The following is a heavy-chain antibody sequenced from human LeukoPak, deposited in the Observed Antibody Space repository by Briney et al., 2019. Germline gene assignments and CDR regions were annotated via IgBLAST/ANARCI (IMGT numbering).Heavy chain of an antibody. D-gene: IGHD5-18*01. CDR1: GIIFSSYE. J-gene: IGHJ6*04. V-gene: IGHV3-48*03. CDR3: ARVGDQLWFPYYYYGMDV. Sequence: GGSLRLSCAASGIIFSSYEMSWVRQAPGKGLEWVSYISSSGSTIYYADSVKGRFTISRDNAKNSLYLQMNSLRAEDTAVYYCARVGDQLWFPYYYYGMDVWGKGTTVTVSS. CDR2: ISSSGSTI.